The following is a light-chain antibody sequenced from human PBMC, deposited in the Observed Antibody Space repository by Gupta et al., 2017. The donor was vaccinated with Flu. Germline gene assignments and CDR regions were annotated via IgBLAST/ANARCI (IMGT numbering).Light chain of an antibody. CDR3: QQYDNLPFT. J-gene: IGKJ3*01. CDR1: QDISNY. Sequence: DIEPAQSTSSLSASVGDRVTITCPASQDISNYLNWYQQKPGKAPKLLIYDASNLETGVPSRFSGSGSGTDFTFTISSLQPEDIATYYCQQYDNLPFTFGPGTKVDIK. V-gene: IGKV1-33*01. CDR2: DAS.